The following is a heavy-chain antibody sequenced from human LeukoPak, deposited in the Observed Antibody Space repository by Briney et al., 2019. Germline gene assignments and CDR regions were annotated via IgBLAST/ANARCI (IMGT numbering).Heavy chain of an antibody. CDR2: INHSGST. V-gene: IGHV4-34*01. Sequence: SETLSLTCAVYGGSFSGYYWSWIRHPPGKGLELIGEINHSGSTNYNPSLKSRVTISVDTSKNQFSLKLSSVTAADTAVYYCARGQIPQITMVRPYGMDVWGQGTTVTVSS. CDR1: GGSFSGYY. J-gene: IGHJ6*02. CDR3: ARGQIPQITMVRPYGMDV. D-gene: IGHD3-10*01.